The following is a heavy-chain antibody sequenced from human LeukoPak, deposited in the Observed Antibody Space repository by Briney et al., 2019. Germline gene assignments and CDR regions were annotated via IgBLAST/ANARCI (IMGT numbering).Heavy chain of an antibody. CDR1: GFTFSNAW. CDR3: TTIVATSLDDAFDI. Sequence: GGSLRLSSAASGFTFSNAWMSWVRQAPGKGLEWVGRIKSKTDGGTTDYAAPVKGRFTISRDDSKNTLYLQMNSLKTEDTAVYYCTTIVATSLDDAFDIWGQGTMVTVSS. D-gene: IGHD5-12*01. V-gene: IGHV3-15*01. J-gene: IGHJ3*02. CDR2: IKSKTDGGTT.